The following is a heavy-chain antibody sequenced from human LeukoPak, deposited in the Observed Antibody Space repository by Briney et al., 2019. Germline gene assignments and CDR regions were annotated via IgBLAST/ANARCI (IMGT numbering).Heavy chain of an antibody. D-gene: IGHD6-19*01. CDR1: GYTFTGYY. V-gene: IGHV1-2*02. Sequence: ASVKVSCKTSGYTFTGYYMHWVRQAPGQGLEWMGWINPNSGGTNYAQKFQGRVTMTRDTSISTAYMELSRLRSDDTAVYYCARGVSRIAVAGDYFDYWGQGTLVTVSS. CDR3: ARGVSRIAVAGDYFDY. CDR2: INPNSGGT. J-gene: IGHJ4*02.